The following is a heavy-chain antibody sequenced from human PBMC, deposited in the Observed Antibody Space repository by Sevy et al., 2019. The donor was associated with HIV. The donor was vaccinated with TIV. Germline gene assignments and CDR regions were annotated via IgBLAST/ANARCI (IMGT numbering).Heavy chain of an antibody. Sequence: GGSLRLSCAASGFSFSSYWMSWVRQAPGKGLEWVANIKQDGSEKDYVDSGKSRLTISRENAKNSLYLQMKSLRAEDTAVYYCARLRGGYDFDYWGQGTQVTVSS. CDR3: ARLRGGYDFDY. V-gene: IGHV3-7*01. J-gene: IGHJ4*02. CDR2: IKQDGSEK. CDR1: GFSFSSYW. D-gene: IGHD5-12*01.